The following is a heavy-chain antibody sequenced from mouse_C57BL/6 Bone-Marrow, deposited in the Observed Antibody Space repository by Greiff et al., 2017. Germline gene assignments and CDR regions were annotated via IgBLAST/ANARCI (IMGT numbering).Heavy chain of an antibody. CDR2: IDPETGGT. J-gene: IGHJ4*01. CDR3: TRERGGYGAMDY. D-gene: IGHD2-2*01. Sequence: VQLQQSGAELVRPGASVTLSCKASGYTFTDYEMHWVKQTPVHGLEWIGAIDPETGGTAYNQKFKGKAILTADKSSSPAYMELRRLTSEDSAVYYCTRERGGYGAMDYWGQGTSVTVSS. CDR1: GYTFTDYE. V-gene: IGHV1-15*01.